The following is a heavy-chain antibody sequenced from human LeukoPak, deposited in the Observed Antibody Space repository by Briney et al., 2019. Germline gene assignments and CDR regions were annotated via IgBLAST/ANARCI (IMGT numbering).Heavy chain of an antibody. CDR2: ISGSGGST. CDR3: AKGSLSSHYYDSSGGYFDY. D-gene: IGHD3-22*01. V-gene: IGHV3-23*01. J-gene: IGHJ4*02. Sequence: PGGSLRLSCAASGFTFSSYAMSWVRQAPGKGLEWVSAISGSGGSTYYADSVKGRFTISRDNSKNTLYLQMNSLRAEDTAVYYCAKGSLSSHYYDSSGGYFDYWGQGTLVTVSS. CDR1: GFTFSSYA.